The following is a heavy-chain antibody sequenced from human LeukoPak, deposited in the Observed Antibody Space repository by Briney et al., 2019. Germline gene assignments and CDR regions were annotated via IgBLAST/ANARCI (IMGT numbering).Heavy chain of an antibody. CDR3: ARRSYDYIWGTYRADPSFDQ. V-gene: IGHV5-51*01. J-gene: IGHJ4*02. CDR1: GYNFTNYW. Sequence: GESLKISCKGSGYNFTNYWIAWVRQMPGKGLEWTGIIFPGDSDTRYSPSFQGQVTISVDKSISTAYLQWSSLQASDTAVYYCARRSYDYIWGTYRADPSFDQWGQGTLVTVSS. CDR2: IFPGDSDT. D-gene: IGHD3-16*02.